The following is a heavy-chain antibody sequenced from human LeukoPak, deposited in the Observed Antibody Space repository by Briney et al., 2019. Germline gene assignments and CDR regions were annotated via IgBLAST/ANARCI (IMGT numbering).Heavy chain of an antibody. CDR1: GFTFSSYG. Sequence: GGSLRLSCAASGFTFSSYGMHWVRQAPGKGLEWVAFIRYDGSNKYYADSVKGRFTISRDNSKNTLYLQMNSLRAEDTAVYYCAKDQLELRAGFDPWGQGTLVTVSS. CDR3: AKDQLELRAGFDP. D-gene: IGHD1-7*01. CDR2: IRYDGSNK. J-gene: IGHJ5*02. V-gene: IGHV3-30*02.